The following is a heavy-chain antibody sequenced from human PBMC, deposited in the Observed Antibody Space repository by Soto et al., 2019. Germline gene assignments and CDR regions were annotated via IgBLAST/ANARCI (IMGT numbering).Heavy chain of an antibody. D-gene: IGHD3-3*01. V-gene: IGHV3-23*01. CDR3: AKDSLRGYLKPTYFDY. Sequence: EVQLLESGGGLVQPGGSLRLSCAASGFTFSSYAMSWVRQAPGKGLEWVSAISGSGGSTYYADSVKGRFTISRDNSKNTLYLQMNSLRAEDTAVYYCAKDSLRGYLKPTYFDYWGQGTLVTVSS. CDR2: ISGSGGST. CDR1: GFTFSSYA. J-gene: IGHJ4*02.